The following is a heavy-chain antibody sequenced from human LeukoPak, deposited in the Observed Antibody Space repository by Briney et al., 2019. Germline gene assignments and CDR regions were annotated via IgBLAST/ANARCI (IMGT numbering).Heavy chain of an antibody. D-gene: IGHD3-10*01. CDR2: ISAYNGNT. Sequence: APVTVSFKASGYTFTSYGISWVRQAPGQGLEWMGWISAYNGNTNYAQKLQGRVTMTTDTSTSTAYMELRSLRSDDTAVYYCARVSLWGFGTTYYFDYWGQGTLVTVSS. CDR3: ARVSLWGFGTTYYFDY. CDR1: GYTFTSYG. J-gene: IGHJ4*02. V-gene: IGHV1-18*04.